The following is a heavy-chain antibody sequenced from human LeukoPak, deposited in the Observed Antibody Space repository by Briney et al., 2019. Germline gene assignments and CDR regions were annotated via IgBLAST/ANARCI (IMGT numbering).Heavy chain of an antibody. CDR2: INHSGST. CDR3: ARGFLGYHDY. D-gene: IGHD3-16*02. CDR1: GGSISSSSYY. Sequence: SETLSLTCTVSGGSISSSSYYWGWIRQPPGKGLEWIGEINHSGSTNYNPSLKSRVTISVDTSKNQFSLKLSSVTAADTAVYYCARGFLGYHDYWGQGTLVTVSS. V-gene: IGHV4-39*07. J-gene: IGHJ4*02.